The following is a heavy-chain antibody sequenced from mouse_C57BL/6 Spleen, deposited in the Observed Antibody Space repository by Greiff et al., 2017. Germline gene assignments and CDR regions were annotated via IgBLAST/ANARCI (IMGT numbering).Heavy chain of an antibody. CDR2: IHPSDSDT. CDR1: GYTFTSYW. V-gene: IGHV1-74*01. CDR3: AIASYSNYDWFAY. J-gene: IGHJ3*01. Sequence: QVQLPQPGAELVKPGASVKVSCKASGYTFTSYWMHWVKQRPGQGLEWIGRIHPSDSDTNYNQKFKGKATLTVDKSSSTAYMQLSSLTSEDSEVYYCAIASYSNYDWFAYWGQGTLVTVSA. D-gene: IGHD2-5*01.